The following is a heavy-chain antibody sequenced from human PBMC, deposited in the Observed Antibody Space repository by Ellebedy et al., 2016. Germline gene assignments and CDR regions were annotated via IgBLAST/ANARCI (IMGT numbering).Heavy chain of an antibody. CDR1: GYTFTSYG. CDR2: ISAYNGNT. V-gene: IGHV1-18*01. D-gene: IGHD1-20*01. CDR3: AREGYNWNDVSTFDY. J-gene: IGHJ4*02. Sequence: ASVKVSCXASGYTFTSYGISWVRQAPGQGLEWMGWISAYNGNTNYAQKLQGRVTMTTDTSTSTAYMELRSLRSDDTAVYYCAREGYNWNDVSTFDYWGQGTLVTVSS.